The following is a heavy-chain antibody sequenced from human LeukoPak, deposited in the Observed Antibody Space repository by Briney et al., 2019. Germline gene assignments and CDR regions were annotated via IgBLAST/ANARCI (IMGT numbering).Heavy chain of an antibody. CDR2: ISAYNGNT. Sequence: ASVKVSCKASGYTFTSYGISWVRQAPGQGLEWMGWISAYNGNTNYAQKLQGRVTMTTDTSTSTACMELRSLRSDDTAVYYCALAERGNWFDPWGQGTLVTVSS. CDR3: ALAERGNWFDP. V-gene: IGHV1-18*01. CDR1: GYTFTSYG. J-gene: IGHJ5*02. D-gene: IGHD2-15*01.